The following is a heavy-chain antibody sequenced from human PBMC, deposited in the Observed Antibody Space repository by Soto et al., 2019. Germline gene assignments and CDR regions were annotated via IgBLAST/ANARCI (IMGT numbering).Heavy chain of an antibody. CDR1: GFTFSSYS. Sequence: EVQLVESGGSLVQPGGSLRLSCAASGFTFSSYSMNWVRQAPGNGLEWVSYISSSSSTIYYADSVKGRVTISRDNAKNSLYVQMSGLRDDDTAVYCCARQRSPVSCSGGSCYFDYWGQGTLVTVSS. J-gene: IGHJ4*02. D-gene: IGHD2-15*01. V-gene: IGHV3-48*02. CDR3: ARQRSPVSCSGGSCYFDY. CDR2: ISSSSSTI.